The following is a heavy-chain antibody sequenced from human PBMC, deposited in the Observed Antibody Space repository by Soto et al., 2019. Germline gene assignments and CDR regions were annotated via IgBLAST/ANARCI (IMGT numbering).Heavy chain of an antibody. CDR3: TRQITGTNGFDY. V-gene: IGHV4-4*02. CDR1: SGSISSSNW. D-gene: IGHD1-7*01. J-gene: IGHJ4*02. CDR2: IYHSGST. Sequence: QVQLQESGPGLVKPSGTLSLTCAVSSGSISSSNWWSWVRQPPGKGLEWIGEIYHSGSTNYNPSFRSRVTISVDKSKIQFSLNLNSVTAADTAVYYCTRQITGTNGFDYWGQGTLVTVSS.